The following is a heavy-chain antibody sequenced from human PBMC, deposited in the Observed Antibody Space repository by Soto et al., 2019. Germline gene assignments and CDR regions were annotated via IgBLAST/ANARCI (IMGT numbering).Heavy chain of an antibody. D-gene: IGHD3-3*01. CDR3: AGGTIFGDYYYYGMDV. J-gene: IGHJ6*02. CDR2: IYYSGST. Sequence: SETLSLTCTVSGGSISSGVYYWSWIRHHPGKGLEWIGYIYYSGSTYYNPSLKSRVTISVDTSKNQFSLKLSSVTAADTAVYYCAGGTIFGDYYYYGMDVWGQGTTLTV. CDR1: GGSISSGVYY. V-gene: IGHV4-31*03.